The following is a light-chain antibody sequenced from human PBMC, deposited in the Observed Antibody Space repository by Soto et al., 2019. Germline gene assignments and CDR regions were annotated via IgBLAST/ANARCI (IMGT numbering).Light chain of an antibody. Sequence: AIQMTQCPSSLCASVGDRVTITCRASQDIRSYLGWYQQEPGKAPKLLIYAASSLQSRVPSRFSGSGSGTDFTLTINSLQPEDFATYYCLQDYNYPLTLGGGTKVEIK. V-gene: IGKV1-6*01. CDR3: LQDYNYPLT. J-gene: IGKJ4*01. CDR1: QDIRSY. CDR2: AAS.